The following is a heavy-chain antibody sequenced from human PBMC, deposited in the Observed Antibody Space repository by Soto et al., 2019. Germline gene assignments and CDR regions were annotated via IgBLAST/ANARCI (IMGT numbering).Heavy chain of an antibody. V-gene: IGHV6-1*01. Sequence: SQKLSLTCAISGDRVTSNSAAWNWIRQSPSIGFVWLGRTYYRSKWYNDYAVSVKSRITINPDTSKNQFSLQLNSVTPEDTAVYYCASEASSGWYPTWGQGTLVTVSS. D-gene: IGHD6-19*01. CDR3: ASEASSGWYPT. CDR1: GDRVTSNSAA. CDR2: TYYRSKWYN. J-gene: IGHJ4*02.